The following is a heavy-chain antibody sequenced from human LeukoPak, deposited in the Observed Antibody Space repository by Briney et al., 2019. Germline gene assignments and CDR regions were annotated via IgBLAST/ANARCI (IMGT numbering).Heavy chain of an antibody. CDR1: GGSINSSSYY. CDR2: IYYSGST. D-gene: IGHD4-23*01. V-gene: IGHV4-39*01. CDR3: ARRPGEYGGNGFDY. Sequence: KPSETLSLTCTVSGGSINSSSYYWAWLRQPPGKGLEWIGSIYYSGSTHYNPSLKSRVTISVDTSKNQFSLKLSSVTAADTAVYYCARRPGEYGGNGFDYWGQGTLVTVSS. J-gene: IGHJ4*02.